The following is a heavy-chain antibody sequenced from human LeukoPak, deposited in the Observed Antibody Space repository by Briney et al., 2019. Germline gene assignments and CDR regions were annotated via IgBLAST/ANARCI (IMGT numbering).Heavy chain of an antibody. V-gene: IGHV3-23*01. CDR3: AKDPLVFIVGATNYFDY. CDR2: ISGSGGST. Sequence: TGGSLRLSCAASGFTFDNYAMHWVRQTPGKGLEWVSAISGSGGSTYYADSVKGRFTISRDNSKNTLYLQMNSLRAEDTAVYYCAKDPLVFIVGATNYFDYWGQGTLVTVSS. D-gene: IGHD1-26*01. CDR1: GFTFDNYA. J-gene: IGHJ4*02.